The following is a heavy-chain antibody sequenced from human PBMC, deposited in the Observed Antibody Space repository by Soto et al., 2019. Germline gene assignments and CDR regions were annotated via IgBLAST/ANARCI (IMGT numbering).Heavy chain of an antibody. Sequence: QVQLVQSGAEVKKPGSSVKVSCKASGGIFSTYAISWLRQAPGQGLEWMGGIIPLFGTPNYAQRFQGRVTITVDESTSTAYMELSRLRSEYAAVYYCARDRDNYGTGNYYNRIDFWGQGTLVTFSS. CDR1: GGIFSTYA. D-gene: IGHD3-10*01. CDR2: IIPLFGTP. CDR3: ARDRDNYGTGNYYNRIDF. V-gene: IGHV1-69*01. J-gene: IGHJ4*02.